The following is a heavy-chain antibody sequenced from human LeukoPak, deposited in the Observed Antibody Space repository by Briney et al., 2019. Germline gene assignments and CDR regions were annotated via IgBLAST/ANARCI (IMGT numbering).Heavy chain of an antibody. J-gene: IGHJ6*02. Sequence: SETPSLTCTVSGGSISSSSYYWGWIRQPPGKGLEWIGSIYYSGSTYYNPSLKSRVTISVDTSKNQFSLKLSSVTAADTAVYYCARHIGTMVRGVIGGMDVWGQGTTVTVSS. CDR2: IYYSGST. CDR1: GGSISSSSYY. V-gene: IGHV4-39*01. CDR3: ARHIGTMVRGVIGGMDV. D-gene: IGHD3-10*01.